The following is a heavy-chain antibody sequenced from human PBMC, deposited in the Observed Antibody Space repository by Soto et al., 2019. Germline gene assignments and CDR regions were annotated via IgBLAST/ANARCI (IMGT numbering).Heavy chain of an antibody. CDR3: ATSREGYDFWRGYYSSHYGTDV. J-gene: IGHJ6*02. Sequence: ILSCAASGFTFSSYAMSWVRQAPGKGLEWVSAISGSGGSTYYADSVKGRFTISRDNSKNTLYLQMNSLRAEDTAVYYCATSREGYDFWRGYYSSHYGTDVWGQGTTVTVS. CDR1: GFTFSSYA. D-gene: IGHD3-3*01. V-gene: IGHV3-23*01. CDR2: ISGSGGST.